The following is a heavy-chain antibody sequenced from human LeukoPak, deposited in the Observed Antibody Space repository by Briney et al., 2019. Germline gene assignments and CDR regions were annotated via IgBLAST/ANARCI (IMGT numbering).Heavy chain of an antibody. V-gene: IGHV3-21*01. CDR3: ARGYGDYENGDDAFDI. CDR1: GFTFSSYS. J-gene: IGHJ3*02. D-gene: IGHD4-17*01. Sequence: PGGSLRLSCAASGFTFSSYSMNWVRQAPGKGLEWVSSISSSSSYIYYADSVKGRFTISRDNAKNSLYLQMNSLRAEDTAVYYCARGYGDYENGDDAFDIWGQGTMVTVAS. CDR2: ISSSSSYI.